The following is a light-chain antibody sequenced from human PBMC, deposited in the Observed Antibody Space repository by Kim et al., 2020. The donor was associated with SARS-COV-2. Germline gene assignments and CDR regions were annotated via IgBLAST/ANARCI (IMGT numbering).Light chain of an antibody. CDR3: QSYDNRLSVV. V-gene: IGLV1-40*01. Sequence: GQGVTIACTGSSANIGAGYDLYWYQQFPGTAPKLLIYGNSYRPSGVPDRFSASKSGTSASLAITGLQAEDEATYYCQSYDNRLSVVFGGGTQLTVL. J-gene: IGLJ2*01. CDR2: GNS. CDR1: SANIGAGYD.